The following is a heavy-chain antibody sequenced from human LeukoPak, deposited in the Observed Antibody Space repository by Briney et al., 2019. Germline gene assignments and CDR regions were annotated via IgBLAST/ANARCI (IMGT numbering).Heavy chain of an antibody. CDR3: ARGGVLAADY. CDR1: GFTFSSYW. D-gene: IGHD2-15*01. Sequence: GGSLRLSCVASGFTFSSYWMHWVRQAPGKGLVWVSRINSDGSSTSYADSVKGRFTVSRDNAKNTLYLQMNGLRAGDTAVYYCARGGVLAADYWGQGTLVTVSS. CDR2: INSDGSST. V-gene: IGHV3-74*01. J-gene: IGHJ4*02.